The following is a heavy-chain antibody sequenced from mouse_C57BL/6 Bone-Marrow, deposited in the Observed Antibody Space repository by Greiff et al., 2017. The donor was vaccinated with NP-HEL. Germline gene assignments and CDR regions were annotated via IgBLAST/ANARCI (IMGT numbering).Heavy chain of an antibody. D-gene: IGHD2-12*01. J-gene: IGHJ3*01. CDR3: TRIGDSYDWFAY. CDR1: GFTFSSYA. CDR2: ISSGGDYI. V-gene: IGHV5-9-1*02. Sequence: EVNLVESGEGLVKPGGSLKLSCAASGFTFSSYAMSWVRQTPEKRLEWVAYISSGGDYIYYADTVKGRFTISRDNARNTLYLQMSSLKSEDTAMYYCTRIGDSYDWFAYWGQGTLVTVSA.